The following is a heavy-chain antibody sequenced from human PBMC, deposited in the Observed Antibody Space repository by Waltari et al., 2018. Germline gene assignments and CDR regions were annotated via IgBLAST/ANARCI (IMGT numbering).Heavy chain of an antibody. V-gene: IGHV4-61*02. Sequence: QVQLQESGPRLVKPSQTLSLTFTVSGVSISSGTYYWSWIRQSAGRGLEWIGRIYSSGTTKYNPSLKSRVSISIDRSKNQFFVRLTSATAADSAIYYCVRDWGGDDSGSVWGRGAPVTVSS. J-gene: IGHJ4*02. CDR1: GVSISSGTYY. D-gene: IGHD3-10*01. CDR3: VRDWGGDDSGSV. CDR2: IYSSGTT.